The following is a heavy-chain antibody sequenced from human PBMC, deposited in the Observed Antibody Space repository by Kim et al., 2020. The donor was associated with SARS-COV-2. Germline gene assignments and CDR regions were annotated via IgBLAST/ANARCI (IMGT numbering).Heavy chain of an antibody. J-gene: IGHJ5*02. CDR3: AGSREYYDILTGPHWFDP. V-gene: IGHV4-59*13. CDR1: GGSISSYY. CDR2: IYYSGST. D-gene: IGHD3-9*01. Sequence: SETLSLTCTVSGGSISSYYWSWIRQPPGKGLEWIGYIYYSGSTNYNPSLKSRVTISVDTSKNQFSLKLSSVTAADTAVYYCAGSREYYDILTGPHWFDPWGQGTLVTVSS.